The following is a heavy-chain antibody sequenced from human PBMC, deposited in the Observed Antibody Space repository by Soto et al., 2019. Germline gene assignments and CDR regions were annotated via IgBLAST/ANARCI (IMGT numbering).Heavy chain of an antibody. CDR1: GGSFSGYY. D-gene: IGHD4-4*01. Sequence: PSETMSLTCAVYGGSFSGYYWSWIRQPPGKGLEWIGEINHSGSTNYNPSLKSRVTISVDTSKNQFSLKLSSVTAADTAGYYCATGRRGYSNNWFDLCGQGTLVTVSS. V-gene: IGHV4-34*01. J-gene: IGHJ5*02. CDR2: INHSGST. CDR3: ATGRRGYSNNWFDL.